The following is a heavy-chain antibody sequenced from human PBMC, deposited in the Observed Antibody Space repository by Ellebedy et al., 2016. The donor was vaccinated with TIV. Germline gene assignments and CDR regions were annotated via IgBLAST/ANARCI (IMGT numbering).Heavy chain of an antibody. CDR3: ASIRLRLTRPAMRNP. J-gene: IGHJ5*02. Sequence: SVKVSCXASGGTFSSYAISWVRQAPGQGLEWMGGIIPIFGTANYAQKFQGRVTMTRDTSKNQFSLKLSSVTAADTAVYYCASIRLRLTRPAMRNPWGQGTLVTVSS. D-gene: IGHD5-12*01. V-gene: IGHV1-69*05. CDR2: IIPIFGTA. CDR1: GGTFSSYA.